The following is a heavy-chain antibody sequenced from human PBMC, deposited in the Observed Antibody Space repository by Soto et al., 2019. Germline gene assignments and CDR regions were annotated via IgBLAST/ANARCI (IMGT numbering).Heavy chain of an antibody. J-gene: IGHJ6*02. CDR2: ISSSSSYI. D-gene: IGHD2-2*02. V-gene: IGHV3-21*01. CDR3: AREPVVPAAIRLRYYYGMDV. CDR1: GFTFSSYS. Sequence: GGSLRLSCAASGFTFSSYSMNRVRQAPGKGLEWVSSISSSSSYIYYADSVKGRFTISRDNAKNSLYLQMNSLRAEDTAVYYCAREPVVPAAIRLRYYYGMDVWGQGTTVTVSS.